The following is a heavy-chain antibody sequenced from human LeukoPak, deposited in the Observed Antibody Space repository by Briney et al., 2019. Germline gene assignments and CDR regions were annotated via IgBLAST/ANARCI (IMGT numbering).Heavy chain of an antibody. CDR1: GGSISSSSYY. V-gene: IGHV4-39*07. CDR3: ARYPEYCSGGSCHGAFDY. CDR2: IYYSGST. J-gene: IGHJ4*02. Sequence: PSETLSLTCAVSGGSISSSSYYWGWIRQPPGKGLEWIGSIYYSGSTYYNPSLKSRVTISVDTSKNQFSLKLSSVTAADTAVYYCARYPEYCSGGSCHGAFDYWGQGTLVTVSS. D-gene: IGHD2-15*01.